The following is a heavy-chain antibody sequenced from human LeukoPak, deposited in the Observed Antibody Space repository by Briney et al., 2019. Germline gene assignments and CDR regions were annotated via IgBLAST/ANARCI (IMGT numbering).Heavy chain of an antibody. J-gene: IGHJ4*02. CDR3: ARDRRLASFDY. V-gene: IGHV3-30*02. D-gene: IGHD6-25*01. Sequence: PGGSLRLSCAASGFTFSSYGMHWVRQAPGKGLDWVAFIHHDGSNKYYADSVKGRFTISRDNSKNTLYLQMNSLRAEDAAIYYCARDRRLASFDYGGQGTLVTVSS. CDR1: GFTFSSYG. CDR2: IHHDGSNK.